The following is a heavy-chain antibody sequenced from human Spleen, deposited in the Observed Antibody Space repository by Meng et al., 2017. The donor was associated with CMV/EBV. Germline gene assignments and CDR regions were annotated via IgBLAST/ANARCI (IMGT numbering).Heavy chain of an antibody. Sequence: GSLRLSCAASGFSFSTYWMSWVRQAPGKGLEWVANIKQDGSEIYYVDSVKGRFTISRDNAKSSLSLHMDSLRAEDTAVYYCAREQKDYDFWSHSLGYYFDSWGQGTLVTVSS. V-gene: IGHV3-7*01. D-gene: IGHD3-3*01. CDR1: GFSFSTYW. J-gene: IGHJ4*02. CDR3: AREQKDYDFWSHSLGYYFDS. CDR2: IKQDGSEI.